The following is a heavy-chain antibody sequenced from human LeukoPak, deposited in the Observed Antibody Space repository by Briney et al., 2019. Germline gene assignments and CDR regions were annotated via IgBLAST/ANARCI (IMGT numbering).Heavy chain of an antibody. CDR3: ARARYFDWSLDY. V-gene: IGHV4-39*07. CDR2: IYYSGST. D-gene: IGHD3-9*01. CDR1: GGSISSSSYY. Sequence: SETLSLTCTVSGGSISSSSYYWGWIRQPPGKGLEWIGSIYYSGSTYYNPSLKSRVTISVDTSNNQLSLKLSSVTAGDMAVYYCARARYFDWSLDYWGQGTLVTVSS. J-gene: IGHJ4*02.